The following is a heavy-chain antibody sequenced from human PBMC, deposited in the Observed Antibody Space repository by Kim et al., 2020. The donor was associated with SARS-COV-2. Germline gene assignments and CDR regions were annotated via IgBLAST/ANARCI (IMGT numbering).Heavy chain of an antibody. CDR3: ARSSGYCSSTSCSQGYYYYGMDV. CDR1: GYTFTSYG. CDR2: ISAYNGNT. J-gene: IGHJ6*02. D-gene: IGHD2-2*01. V-gene: IGHV1-18*04. Sequence: ASVKVSCKASGYTFTSYGISWVRQAPGQGLEWMGWISAYNGNTNYAQKLQGRVTMTTDTSTSTAYMELRSLRSDDTAVYYCARSSGYCSSTSCSQGYYYYGMDVWGQGTTVTVSS.